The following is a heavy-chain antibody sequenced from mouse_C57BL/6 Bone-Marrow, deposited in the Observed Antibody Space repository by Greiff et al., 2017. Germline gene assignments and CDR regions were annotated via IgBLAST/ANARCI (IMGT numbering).Heavy chain of an antibody. CDR2: ISSGGSYT. Sequence: EVQLVESGGDLVKPGGSLKLSCAASGFTFSSYGMSWVRQTPDKRLEWVATISSGGSYTSYPDSVKGRFTISRDNATNTLYLQMSSLKSEDTAMYYCARDGDDGNLYLFAYWGQGTLVTVSA. CDR3: ARDGDDGNLYLFAY. V-gene: IGHV5-6*01. CDR1: GFTFSSYG. D-gene: IGHD2-1*01. J-gene: IGHJ3*01.